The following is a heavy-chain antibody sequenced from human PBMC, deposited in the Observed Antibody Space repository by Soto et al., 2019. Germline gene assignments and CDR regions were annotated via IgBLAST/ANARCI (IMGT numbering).Heavy chain of an antibody. CDR1: GDTFSSYA. CDR2: IIPMFGTA. D-gene: IGHD3-22*01. J-gene: IGHJ4*02. V-gene: IGHV1-69*01. Sequence: QVQLVQSGAEVKKPGSSVKVSCKASGDTFSSYAINWVRQAPGQGLEWIGGIIPMFGTANYAQKFKGRVTITAGESTSTVYMELSSLRYEDTAVYYCARVGPAHYYDSSGYYSPLDYWGQGTLVTVSS. CDR3: ARVGPAHYYDSSGYYSPLDY.